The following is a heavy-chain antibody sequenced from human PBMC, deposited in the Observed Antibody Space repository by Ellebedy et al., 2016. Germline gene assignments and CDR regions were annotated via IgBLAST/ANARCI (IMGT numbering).Heavy chain of an antibody. CDR1: GFTFNSYG. CDR2: IWNDGTNE. V-gene: IGHV3-33*01. J-gene: IGHJ4*02. Sequence: GESLKISCAASGFTFNSYGMDWVRQAPGKGLEWVANIWNDGTNERYVDSVKGRFIISRDDSKNTLYLQMNSLRAEDSAMYYCARDAAYTYDYWGQGTLVTVSS. D-gene: IGHD4-11*01. CDR3: ARDAAYTYDY.